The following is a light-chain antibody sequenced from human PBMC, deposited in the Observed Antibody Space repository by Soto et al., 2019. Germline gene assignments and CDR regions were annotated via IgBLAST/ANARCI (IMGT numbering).Light chain of an antibody. Sequence: QSVLTQPPSASGSPGQSVTISCTGTNSGVGGYNYVSWYQQHPGKAPKLIIYDVNKRPPGVPDRFSGSKSSNTASLTVSGLQAEDEADFYCSSYAGSNNYVFGTGTKLTVL. CDR3: SSYAGSNNYV. CDR2: DVN. J-gene: IGLJ1*01. V-gene: IGLV2-8*01. CDR1: NSGVGGYNY.